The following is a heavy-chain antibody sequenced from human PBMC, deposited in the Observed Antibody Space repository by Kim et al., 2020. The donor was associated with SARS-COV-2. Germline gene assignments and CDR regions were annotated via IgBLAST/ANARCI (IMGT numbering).Heavy chain of an antibody. V-gene: IGHV4-39*01. CDR3: ARPDGWGAESSRGWFDP. CDR2: IYYSGST. CDR1: GGSISSSSYY. Sequence: SETLSLTCTVSGGSISSSSYYWGWIRQPPGKGLEWIGSIYYSGSTYYNPSLKSRVTISVDTSKNQFSLKLSSVTAADTAVYYCARPDGWGAESSRGWFDPWGQGTLVTVSS. D-gene: IGHD3-16*01. J-gene: IGHJ5*02.